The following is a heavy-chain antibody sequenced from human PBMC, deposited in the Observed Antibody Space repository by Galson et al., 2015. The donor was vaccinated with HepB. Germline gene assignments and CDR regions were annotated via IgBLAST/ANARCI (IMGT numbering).Heavy chain of an antibody. CDR1: GFTFSTYV. Sequence: SLRLSCAASGFTFSTYVMTWVRQAPGKGLEWVSTITGSGGTTYFADSVKGRFTISRDNSKNTLSLQMNSLRVEDTAVYYCASGGTSDTWLKFDYWGQGTLVTVSS. CDR2: ITGSGGTT. CDR3: ASGGTSDTWLKFDY. D-gene: IGHD3-16*01. J-gene: IGHJ4*02. V-gene: IGHV3-23*01.